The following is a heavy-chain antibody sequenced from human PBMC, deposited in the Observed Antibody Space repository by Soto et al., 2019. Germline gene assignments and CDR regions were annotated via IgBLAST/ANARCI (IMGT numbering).Heavy chain of an antibody. J-gene: IGHJ6*02. CDR3: ARDRYCGGDCYSGYYYYYGMDV. Sequence: ASVKVSCKASGYTFTSYGISWVRQAPGQGLEWMGWISAYNGNTNYAQKLQGRVTMTTDTSTSTAYMELRSLRSDDTAVYYCARDRYCGGDCYSGYYYYYGMDVWGQGTTVT. D-gene: IGHD2-21*02. V-gene: IGHV1-18*01. CDR1: GYTFTSYG. CDR2: ISAYNGNT.